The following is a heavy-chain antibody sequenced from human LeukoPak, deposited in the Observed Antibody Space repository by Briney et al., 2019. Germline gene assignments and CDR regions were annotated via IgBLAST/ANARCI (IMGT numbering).Heavy chain of an antibody. CDR2: IIPIFGTA. Sequence: SVKVSCKASGGTFSSYAISWVRQAPGQGLEWMGGIIPIFGTANYAQKFQGRVTITADESTSTAYMELRSLRSDDTAVYYCARVQYQLPYYWGQGTLVTVSS. CDR3: ARVQYQLPYY. V-gene: IGHV1-69*13. CDR1: GGTFSSYA. J-gene: IGHJ4*02. D-gene: IGHD2-2*01.